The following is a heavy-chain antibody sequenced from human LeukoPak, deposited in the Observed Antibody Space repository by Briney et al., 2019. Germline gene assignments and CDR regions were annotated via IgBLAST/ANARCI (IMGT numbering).Heavy chain of an antibody. Sequence: GGSLRLSCAASGFTFSSYSMNWVRQAPGKGLEWVANIKQDGSEKYYVDSVKGRFTISRDNAKNSLYLQMNSLRAEDTAVYYCATGEISTGVFDYWGQGTLVTVSS. V-gene: IGHV3-7*01. CDR3: ATGEISTGVFDY. J-gene: IGHJ4*02. D-gene: IGHD7-27*01. CDR2: IKQDGSEK. CDR1: GFTFSSYS.